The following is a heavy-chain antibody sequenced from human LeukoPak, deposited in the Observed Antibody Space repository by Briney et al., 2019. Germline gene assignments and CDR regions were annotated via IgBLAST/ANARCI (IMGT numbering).Heavy chain of an antibody. CDR3: ARGGGIAAAGTYYYFDY. V-gene: IGHV4-59*08. CDR2: IYYSGST. J-gene: IGHJ4*02. CDR1: GGSISSYY. Sequence: PSETLSLTCTVSGGSISSYYWSWIRQPPGKGLEWIGYIYYSGSTNYNPSLKSRVTISVDTSKNQFSLKLSSVTAADTAVYYCARGGGIAAAGTYYYFDYWGQGTLVTVSS. D-gene: IGHD6-13*01.